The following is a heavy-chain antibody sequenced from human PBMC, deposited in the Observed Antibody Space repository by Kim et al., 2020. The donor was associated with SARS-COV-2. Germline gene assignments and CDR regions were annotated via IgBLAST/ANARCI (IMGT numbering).Heavy chain of an antibody. CDR3: ASVPSYSSGWYNYYYYFDY. Sequence: SETLSLTCAVYGGSFSGYYWSWIRQPPGNGLEWIGEINHSGSTNYNPSLKSRVTISVDTSKNQFSLKLSSVTAADTAVYYCASVPSYSSGWYNYYYYFDYWGQGTLVTVSS. CDR1: GGSFSGYY. J-gene: IGHJ4*02. CDR2: INHSGST. D-gene: IGHD6-19*01. V-gene: IGHV4-34*01.